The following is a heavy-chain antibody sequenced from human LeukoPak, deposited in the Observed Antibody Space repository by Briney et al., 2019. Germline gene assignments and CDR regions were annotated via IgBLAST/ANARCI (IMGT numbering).Heavy chain of an antibody. J-gene: IGHJ4*02. CDR1: GFTFSSYG. Sequence: GGSLRLSCAASGFTFSSYGMHWVRQAPGKGLEWVAVISYDGSNKYYADSVKGRFTISRDNSKNTLYLQMNSLRAEDTAVYYCARGGYCSSTSCFDIDYWGQGTLVTASS. CDR2: ISYDGSNK. CDR3: ARGGYCSSTSCFDIDY. V-gene: IGHV3-30*19. D-gene: IGHD2-2*01.